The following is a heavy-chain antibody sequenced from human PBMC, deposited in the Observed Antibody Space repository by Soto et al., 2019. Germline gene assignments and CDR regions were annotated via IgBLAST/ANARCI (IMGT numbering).Heavy chain of an antibody. J-gene: IGHJ4*02. CDR2: LSFDGSNE. CDR1: GFIFNTYG. Sequence: GGSLRLSCAASGFIFNTYGMHWVRQTPGKGLQWVAFLSFDGSNEYYTDSVRGRFTISRDNSKDTLYLHMNSLRAEDTAVYYCARDPNHRDFGDSSYYFDYWGQGTLVTVS. D-gene: IGHD4-17*01. CDR3: ARDPNHRDFGDSSYYFDY. V-gene: IGHV3-30*03.